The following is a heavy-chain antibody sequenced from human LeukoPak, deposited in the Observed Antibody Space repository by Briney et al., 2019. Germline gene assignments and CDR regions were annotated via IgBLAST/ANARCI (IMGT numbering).Heavy chain of an antibody. V-gene: IGHV4-4*02. CDR1: GGSISSSNW. Sequence: SETLSLTCTVSGGSISSSNWWSWVRQPPGRGLEWIGEIYHSGSTNYNPSLKSRVTISVDKSKNQFSLKLSSVTAADTAVYYCARSSESRYYYDSSGFSYYYYYMDVWGKGTTVTISS. CDR2: IYHSGST. CDR3: ARSSESRYYYDSSGFSYYYYYMDV. D-gene: IGHD3-22*01. J-gene: IGHJ6*03.